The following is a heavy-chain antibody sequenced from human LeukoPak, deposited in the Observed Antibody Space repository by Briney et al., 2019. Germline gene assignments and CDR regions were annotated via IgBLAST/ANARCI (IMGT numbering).Heavy chain of an antibody. V-gene: IGHV4-59*01. Sequence: SSETLSLTCTVSGGSISGYYWSWIRQPPGKGLEWLGYIHYSGGTMYNPSLNSRGTISVDMSKNQISLKLSSVTAADTAVYYCARGGRYIRRRLDVWGQGTTVTVSS. J-gene: IGHJ6*02. CDR2: IHYSGGT. D-gene: IGHD3-16*01. CDR3: ARGGRYIRRRLDV. CDR1: GGSISGYY.